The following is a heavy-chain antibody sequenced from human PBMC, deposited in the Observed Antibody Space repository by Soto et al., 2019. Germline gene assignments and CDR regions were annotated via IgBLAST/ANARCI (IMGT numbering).Heavy chain of an antibody. J-gene: IGHJ4*02. CDR1: GFTFGSYA. CDR2: MNGGGGST. CDR3: AKKSETAVPRYYFDL. Sequence: GGSLRLSCAASGFTFGSYAMSWVRQAPGKGLEWVSSMNGGGGSTYYAESVQGRFTISRDNSKNTLYLQMNSLRVEDTAVYYCAKKSETAVPRYYFDLWGQGTLVTVSS. D-gene: IGHD2-21*02. V-gene: IGHV3-23*01.